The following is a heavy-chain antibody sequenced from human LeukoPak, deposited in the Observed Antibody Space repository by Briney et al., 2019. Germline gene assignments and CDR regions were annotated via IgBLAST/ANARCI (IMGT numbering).Heavy chain of an antibody. CDR2: IYISGST. CDR1: GGSISSHY. V-gene: IGHV4-4*07. Sequence: SETLSLTCTVFGGSISSHYWSWIRQPAGKGLEWIGRIYISGSTDYNPSLTSRVSMSVDTSKNQFFLKLSSVTAADTAVYYCARDQRAYYHMDVWGKGTTVTVSS. J-gene: IGHJ6*03. CDR3: ARDQRAYYHMDV.